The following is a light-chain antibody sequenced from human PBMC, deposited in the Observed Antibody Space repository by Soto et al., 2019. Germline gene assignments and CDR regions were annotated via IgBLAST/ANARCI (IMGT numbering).Light chain of an antibody. CDR2: AAS. J-gene: IGKJ2*01. CDR1: QSISTY. V-gene: IGKV1-39*01. Sequence: DIQMTQSPSSLSASVGDRVTITGRASQSISTYLNWYQQKPWKAPKVLIYAASSLQSGVPSRFSGTGSGTDFILTISSLQPEDVATYYCQQIYSTPLTFGQGTKLEIK. CDR3: QQIYSTPLT.